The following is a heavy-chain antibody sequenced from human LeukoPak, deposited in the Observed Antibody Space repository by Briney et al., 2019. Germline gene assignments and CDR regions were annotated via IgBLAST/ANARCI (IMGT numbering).Heavy chain of an antibody. V-gene: IGHV4-39*01. CDR2: IYYSGRT. J-gene: IGHJ3*02. CDR3: ARQPGLAAFDI. Sequence: SETLSLTCSVSPDSISSSSHYWGWIRQPPGRGLEWVGSIYYSGRTYYNSSLQSRVTISVDTSKDQFSPKLDSVTAADTAVFYCARQPGLAAFDIWGQGTLVTVSS. CDR1: PDSISSSSHY.